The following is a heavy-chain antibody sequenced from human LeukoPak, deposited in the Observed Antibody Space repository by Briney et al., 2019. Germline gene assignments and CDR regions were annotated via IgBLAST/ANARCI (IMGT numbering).Heavy chain of an antibody. CDR3: ARGEYAFDY. J-gene: IGHJ4*02. V-gene: IGHV3-74*01. D-gene: IGHD2-2*01. Sequence: GGSLRLSCAASGFIFSSYWMHWVRQAPGKGLVWVSRIYIEGSTTSYADPVKGRFTISRDNAKNTLYLQMNSLRVEDTAVYYCARGEYAFDYWGQGTLVTVSS. CDR2: IYIEGSTT. CDR1: GFIFSSYW.